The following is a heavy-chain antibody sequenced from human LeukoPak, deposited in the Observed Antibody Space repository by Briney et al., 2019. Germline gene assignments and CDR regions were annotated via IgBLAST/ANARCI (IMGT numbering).Heavy chain of an antibody. CDR1: GYTFTSYY. D-gene: IGHD5-12*01. CDR3: ARDRADSGYDCYFDY. CDR2: INPSGGST. J-gene: IGHJ4*02. V-gene: IGHV1-46*01. Sequence: GASVKVSCKASGYTFTSYYMHWVRQAPGQGLEWMGIINPSGGSTSYAQKFQGRVTMTRDMSTSTVYMELSSLRSEDTAVYYRARDRADSGYDCYFDYWGQGTLVTVSS.